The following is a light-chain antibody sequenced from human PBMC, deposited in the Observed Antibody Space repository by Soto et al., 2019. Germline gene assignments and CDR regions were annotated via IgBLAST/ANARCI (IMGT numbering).Light chain of an antibody. CDR3: QQYRGSIT. J-gene: IGKJ5*01. V-gene: IGKV3-20*01. Sequence: EIVLTQSPGTLSLYPGETATLPCRASQSLGGNNLAWYHHRPGQAPRLLIYDSSRRATGIPDRFSGSGSGTDYTLTISRLEPEYFAIYYCQQYRGSITFGQGTRLEIE. CDR1: QSLGGNN. CDR2: DSS.